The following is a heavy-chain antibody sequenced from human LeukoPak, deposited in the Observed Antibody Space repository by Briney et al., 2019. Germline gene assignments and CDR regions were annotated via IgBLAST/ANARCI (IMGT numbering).Heavy chain of an antibody. J-gene: IGHJ4*02. CDR1: GFTFSGYA. Sequence: GGSLRLSCAASGFTFSGYAMNWVRQAPGKGLEWLSHISSTGGTIYYADSVKGRLTVSRDNAKNSLHLQMNSLRAEDTAVYYCAKSDPYGDSLIEIWGQGALVTVSS. V-gene: IGHV3-48*03. CDR3: AKSDPYGDSLIEI. D-gene: IGHD4-17*01. CDR2: ISSTGGTI.